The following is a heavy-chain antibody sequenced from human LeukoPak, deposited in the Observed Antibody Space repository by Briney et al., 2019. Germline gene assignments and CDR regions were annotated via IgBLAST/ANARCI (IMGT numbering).Heavy chain of an antibody. V-gene: IGHV3-64D*06. J-gene: IGHJ4*02. CDR1: GFTFSSYA. Sequence: PGGSLRLSCSASGFTFSSYAMHWVRQAPGKGLEYVSAISSNGGITYYADSVKGRFTISRDNSKNTLYLQMSSLRAEDTAVYYCVRGQYYYGSGSYYGDYWGQGTLVSVSS. D-gene: IGHD3-10*01. CDR3: VRGQYYYGSGSYYGDY. CDR2: ISSNGGIT.